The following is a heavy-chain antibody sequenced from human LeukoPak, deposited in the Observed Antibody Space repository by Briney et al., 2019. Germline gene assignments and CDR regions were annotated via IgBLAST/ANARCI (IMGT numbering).Heavy chain of an antibody. D-gene: IGHD2-2*01. V-gene: IGHV4-4*07. CDR1: GASLWSYY. Sequence: PSETLSLTCTVSGASLWSYYWSWIRQPAGKGLEWIGRIYSGGSTNYNPSLRSRVTMSVDTSKNQFSLDLSSVTAADTAVYYCARQKCTSTSCLTKNAFDIWGQGTMVTVSS. CDR2: IYSGGST. J-gene: IGHJ3*02. CDR3: ARQKCTSTSCLTKNAFDI.